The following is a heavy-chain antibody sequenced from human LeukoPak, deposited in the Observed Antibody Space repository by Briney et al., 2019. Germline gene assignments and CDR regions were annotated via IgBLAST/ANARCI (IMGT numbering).Heavy chain of an antibody. D-gene: IGHD3-22*01. CDR3: ARDGPYDSSGYIRNY. CDR2: IYTSGST. CDR1: GGSISSGSYY. Sequence: SETLSLTXTVSGGSISSGSYYWSWIRQPAGKGLEWIGRIYTSGSTNYNPSLKSRVTISVDTSKNQFSLKLSSVTAADTAVYYCARDGPYDSSGYIRNYWGQGTLVTVSS. V-gene: IGHV4-61*02. J-gene: IGHJ4*02.